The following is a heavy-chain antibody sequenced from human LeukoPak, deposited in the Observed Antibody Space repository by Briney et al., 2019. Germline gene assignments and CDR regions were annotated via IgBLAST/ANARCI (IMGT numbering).Heavy chain of an antibody. D-gene: IGHD3-22*01. CDR2: ISSSSSYI. CDR1: GFTFSSYS. CDR3: ARDPGGSGYYDESFDY. V-gene: IGHV3-21*01. Sequence: GGSLRLSCAASGFTFSSYSMNWVRQAPGKGLEWVSSISSSSSYIYYADSVKGRFTISRDNAKNSLYLQMNSLRAEDTAVYYCARDPGGSGYYDESFDYWGQGTLVTVSS. J-gene: IGHJ4*02.